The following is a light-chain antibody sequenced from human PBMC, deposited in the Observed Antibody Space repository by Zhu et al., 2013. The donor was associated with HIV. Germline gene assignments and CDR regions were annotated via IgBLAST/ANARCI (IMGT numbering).Light chain of an antibody. J-gene: IGLJ2*01. CDR2: RNY. Sequence: QSVLTQPPSASATPGQRVTISCSGSSSKIGSNNVYWYQQLPGTAPKLLIYRNYQRPSGVPDRFSGSKSATSASLAISGLRSEDEADYYCSSYTSTATLLFGGGTKLTVL. CDR3: SSYTSTATLL. CDR1: SSKIGSNN. V-gene: IGLV1-47*01.